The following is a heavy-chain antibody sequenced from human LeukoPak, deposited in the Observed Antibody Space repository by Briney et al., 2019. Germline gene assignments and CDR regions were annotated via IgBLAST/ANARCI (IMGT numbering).Heavy chain of an antibody. D-gene: IGHD3-3*01. CDR2: IYYSGST. J-gene: IGHJ4*02. Sequence: SQTLSLTCTVSGGSISSGDYSWSWIRQPPGKGLEWIGYIYYSGSTYYNPSLKSRVTISVDTSKNQFSLKLSSVTAADTAVYYCARIGNDDFWSGYSYWGQGTLVTVSS. CDR1: GGSISSGDYS. V-gene: IGHV4-30-4*01. CDR3: ARIGNDDFWSGYSY.